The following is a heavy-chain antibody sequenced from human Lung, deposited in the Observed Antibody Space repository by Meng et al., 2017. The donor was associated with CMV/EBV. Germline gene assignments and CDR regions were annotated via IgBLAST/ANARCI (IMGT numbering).Heavy chain of an antibody. D-gene: IGHD2-15*01. J-gene: IGHJ6*02. V-gene: IGHV3-9*01. CDR2: ISWNSGSI. Sequence: GGSLRLXCAASGFTFDDYAMHWVRQAPGKGLEWVSGISWNSGSIGYADSVKGRFTISRDNAKNSLYLQMNSLRAEDTALYYCAREGYCSGGSCYYYYYGMDVWGQGTXVTVSS. CDR1: GFTFDDYA. CDR3: AREGYCSGGSCYYYYYGMDV.